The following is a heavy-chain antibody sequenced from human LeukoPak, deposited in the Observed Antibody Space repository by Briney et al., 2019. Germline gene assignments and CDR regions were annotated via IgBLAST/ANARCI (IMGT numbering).Heavy chain of an antibody. D-gene: IGHD3-10*01. Sequence: PGGSLRLSCAASGFTFSSYAMHWVRQAPGKGLEWVAVISYDGSNKYYADSVKGRFTISRDNSKNTLYLQMNSLRAEDTAVYYCARVVLLWFGEFDYWGQGTLVTVSS. CDR1: GFTFSSYA. CDR2: ISYDGSNK. CDR3: ARVVLLWFGEFDY. V-gene: IGHV3-30-3*01. J-gene: IGHJ4*02.